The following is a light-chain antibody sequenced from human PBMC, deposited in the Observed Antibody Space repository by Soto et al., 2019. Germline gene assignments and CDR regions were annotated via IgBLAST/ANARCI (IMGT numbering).Light chain of an antibody. Sequence: EIVLTQSPGTLSLSPGERATLSCRASQSVSSSYLAWYQQKPGQAPRLLIYGASSRATGIPDGFSGSGSGTDLTLTISRLEPEDFAVYYCQQYGSSPPITFGQGTRLEIK. J-gene: IGKJ5*01. V-gene: IGKV3-20*01. CDR2: GAS. CDR3: QQYGSSPPIT. CDR1: QSVSSSY.